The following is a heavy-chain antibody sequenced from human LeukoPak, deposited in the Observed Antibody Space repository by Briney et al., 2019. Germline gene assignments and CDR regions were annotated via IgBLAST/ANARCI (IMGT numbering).Heavy chain of an antibody. J-gene: IGHJ3*02. Sequence: GGSLRLSCAASGFTFSSYSMNWVRQAPGKGLEWVSYISGSSSTRYYADSVKGRFTISRDNAKNSLYLQMNSLRAEDTSVYYCARYGDYGPFDIWGQGTMVTVSS. CDR1: GFTFSSYS. CDR3: ARYGDYGPFDI. CDR2: ISGSSSTR. V-gene: IGHV3-48*01. D-gene: IGHD4-17*01.